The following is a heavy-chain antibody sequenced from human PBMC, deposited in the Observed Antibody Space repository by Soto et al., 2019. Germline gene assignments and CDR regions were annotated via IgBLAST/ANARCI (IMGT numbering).Heavy chain of an antibody. CDR3: ARCSSGFLFDY. V-gene: IGHV4-31*03. Sequence: SETLSLTCTVSGGSISSGGYYWSWIRQHPGKGLEWIGYIYYSGSTYYNPSLKSRVTISVDTSKNQFSLKLSSVTAADTAVYYCARCSSGFLFDYWGQGTLVTVSS. CDR1: GGSISSGGYY. D-gene: IGHD3-10*01. CDR2: IYYSGST. J-gene: IGHJ4*02.